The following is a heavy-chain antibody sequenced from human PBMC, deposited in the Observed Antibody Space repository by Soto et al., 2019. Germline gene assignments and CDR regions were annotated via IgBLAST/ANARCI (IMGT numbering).Heavy chain of an antibody. V-gene: IGHV4-31*03. CDR3: ARALPSYYYYGMDV. J-gene: IGHJ6*02. Sequence: PSETLSLTCTVAGVSVSSGGYYLSWIRPHPGKGLEWIGYISYSGSTYYNPSLKSRPTISVDTSKNQFSLKLSSVTAADTAVYYCARALPSYYYYGMDVWGQGTTVTVSS. CDR1: GVSVSSGGYY. CDR2: ISYSGST.